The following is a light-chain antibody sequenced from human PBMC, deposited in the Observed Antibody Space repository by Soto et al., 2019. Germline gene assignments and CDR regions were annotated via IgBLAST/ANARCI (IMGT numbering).Light chain of an antibody. CDR2: DAS. Sequence: DIQIPHSPSTLSASVGGRVTNTCRASQSISIWLAWYQQKPGKAPKLLIYDASSLESGVPSRFSGSGSGTEFTLTISSLQPDDFATYYCQQYNSYSSETFGQGTKVDIK. V-gene: IGKV1-5*01. CDR1: QSISIW. CDR3: QQYNSYSSET. J-gene: IGKJ1*01.